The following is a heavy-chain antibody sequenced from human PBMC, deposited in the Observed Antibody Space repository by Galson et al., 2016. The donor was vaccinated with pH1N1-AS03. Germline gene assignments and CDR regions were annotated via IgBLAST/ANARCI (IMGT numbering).Heavy chain of an antibody. CDR3: AGDSDSSAWWWFDP. D-gene: IGHD6-19*01. CDR1: GGSVSSGRYY. J-gene: IGHJ5*02. V-gene: IGHV4-61*01. Sequence: SETLSLTCTVSGGSVSSGRYYWSWIRQPPGKGLEWIGYIHYSGTTNYNPSLKSPVTMSVDTSKNQFSLNLSSLTAAGTAGYYCAGDSDSSAWWWFDPWGQGALVTVSS. CDR2: IHYSGTT.